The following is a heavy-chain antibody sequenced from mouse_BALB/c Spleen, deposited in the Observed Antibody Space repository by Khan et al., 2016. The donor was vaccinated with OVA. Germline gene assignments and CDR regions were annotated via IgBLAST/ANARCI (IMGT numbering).Heavy chain of an antibody. CDR2: INPSDSET. D-gene: IGHD2-2*01. Sequence: VQLQQSGAELVRPGASVKLSCKASGYTFTSYWMNWVRQRPGQGLDWIGTINPSDSETHYNQMFKDKATLTVDKYSGTAYMQLSSLTSEDSAVYYCARREKYGYDPSWFAYWGQGTLVTVSA. CDR3: ARREKYGYDPSWFAY. CDR1: GYTFTSYW. V-gene: IGHV1-61*01. J-gene: IGHJ3*01.